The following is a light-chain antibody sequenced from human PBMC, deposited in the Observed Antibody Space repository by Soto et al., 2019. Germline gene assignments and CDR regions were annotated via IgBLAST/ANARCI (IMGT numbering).Light chain of an antibody. J-gene: IGKJ5*01. CDR2: GTS. CDR3: QQYSSSPPIT. Sequence: DIVLTQSPGTLSLSPGERATLSCRASQSVSTSYFAWYQQKPGQAPRLLIYGTSTRATGIPDRFSGSGSRTDFTLTISRLEPEDFAVYFCQQYSSSPPITFGQGTRLEIK. CDR1: QSVSTSY. V-gene: IGKV3-20*01.